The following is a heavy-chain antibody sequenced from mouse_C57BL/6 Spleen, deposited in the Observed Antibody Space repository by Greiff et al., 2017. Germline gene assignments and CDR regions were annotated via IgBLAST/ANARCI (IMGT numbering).Heavy chain of an antibody. Sequence: VQLQQPGAELVRPGTSVKLSCKASGYTFTSYWMHWVKQRPGQGLEWIGVIDPTDSYTNYNQKFKGKATLTVDTSSSTAYMQLSSLTSEDSAVYYCARGWAFDYWGQCTTLTVSS. V-gene: IGHV1-59*01. CDR1: GYTFTSYW. CDR3: ARGWAFDY. J-gene: IGHJ2*01. CDR2: IDPTDSYT. D-gene: IGHD1-1*02.